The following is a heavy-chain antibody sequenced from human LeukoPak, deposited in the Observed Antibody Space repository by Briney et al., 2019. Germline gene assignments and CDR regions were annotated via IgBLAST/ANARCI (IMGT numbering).Heavy chain of an antibody. J-gene: IGHJ4*02. CDR1: GFTFSSYS. CDR3: AKDPRVGSRVATPCH. CDR2: ISSSGSTI. D-gene: IGHD5-24*01. V-gene: IGHV3-48*01. Sequence: PGGSLRLSCAASGFTFSSYSMSWVRQAPGKGLEWLSYISSSGSTIYYADSVKGRFTISRDSAKNSLYLQMNSLRAEDTAVYYCAKDPRVGSRVATPCHWGQGTLVTVSS.